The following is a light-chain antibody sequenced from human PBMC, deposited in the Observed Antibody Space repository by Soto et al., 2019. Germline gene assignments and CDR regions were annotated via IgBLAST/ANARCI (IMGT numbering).Light chain of an antibody. CDR3: HPSYTTLWT. V-gene: IGKV1-39*01. Sequence: DIQMTQSPSSLSASIGDRVTITCRASQSTSRSLNWYQQKPGKAPKLLISAAHTVQSGVPSRFSGTGSVTEFTLTITSLQIADVATYYCHPSYTTLWTFGQGNKVESK. J-gene: IGKJ1*01. CDR2: AAH. CDR1: QSTSRS.